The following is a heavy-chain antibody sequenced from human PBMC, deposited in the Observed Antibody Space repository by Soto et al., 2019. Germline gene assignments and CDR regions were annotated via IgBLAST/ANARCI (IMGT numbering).Heavy chain of an antibody. CDR2: IIPILGIA. CDR3: ARVGEMVGGRGY. D-gene: IGHD3-10*02. V-gene: IGHV1-69*02. CDR1: GGTFSSYT. J-gene: IGHJ4*02. Sequence: QVQLVQSGAEVKKPGSSVKVSCKPSGGTFSSYTISWVRQAPGQGLEWMGSIIPILGIANYAQKFQGRVTITADKSTSTAYMERSSLRSEDTAVYYCARVGEMVGGRGYWGQGTLVAVAS.